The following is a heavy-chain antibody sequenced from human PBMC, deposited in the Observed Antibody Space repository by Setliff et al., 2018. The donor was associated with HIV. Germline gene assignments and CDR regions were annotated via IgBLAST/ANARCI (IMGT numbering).Heavy chain of an antibody. D-gene: IGHD1-26*01. CDR2: MSGSGRGSGA. CDR1: GFTFSTYE. V-gene: IGHV3-48*03. CDR3: ARDRGYTIVGAAEGDH. Sequence: PGGSLRLSCVASGFTFSTYEMNWIRQAPGKGLEWVSYMSGSGRGSGATYADSVKGRFTISRDNAKNTVYLQMNSLRAEDTAVYYCARDRGYTIVGAAEGDHWGQGSLVTVSS. J-gene: IGHJ4*02.